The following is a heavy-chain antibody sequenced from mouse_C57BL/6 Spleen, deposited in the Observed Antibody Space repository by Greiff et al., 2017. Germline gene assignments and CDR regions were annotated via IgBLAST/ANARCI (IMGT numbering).Heavy chain of an antibody. V-gene: IGHV1-26*01. CDR1: GYTFTDYY. D-gene: IGHD4-1*01. Sequence: EVQLQQSGPELVKPGASVKISCKASGYTFTDYYMNWVKQSHGKSLEWIGDINPNNGGTSYNQKFKGKATLTVDKSSSTAYMELRSLTSEDSAVYYCARDLTGYAMDYWGQGTSVTVSS. CDR2: INPNNGGT. CDR3: ARDLTGYAMDY. J-gene: IGHJ4*01.